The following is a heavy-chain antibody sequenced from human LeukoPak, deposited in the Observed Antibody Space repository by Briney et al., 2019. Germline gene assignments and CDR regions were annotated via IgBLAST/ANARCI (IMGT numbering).Heavy chain of an antibody. CDR1: GFTFSSYW. V-gene: IGHV3-74*01. CDR3: ATLSDRGSWYDY. CDR2: INTGGSTT. J-gene: IGHJ4*02. D-gene: IGHD6-13*01. Sequence: GGSLRLSCEASGFTFSSYWMHWVRQAPGKGLVWVSSINTGGSTTTYADSVKGRFTISRDNDKNTLYLQMNSLRAEDTAVYYCATLSDRGSWYDYWGQGTLVIVSS.